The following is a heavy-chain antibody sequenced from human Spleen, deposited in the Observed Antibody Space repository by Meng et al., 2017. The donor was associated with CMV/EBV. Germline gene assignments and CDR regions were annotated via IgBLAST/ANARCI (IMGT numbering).Heavy chain of an antibody. Sequence: GESLKISCAASGFTFSDYYMSWIRQAPGKGLEWVSYISSSGSTIYYADSVKGRFTISRDNAKNSLYLQMNSLRAEDTAVYYCARALAAKWGYGMDVWGQGTTVTVSS. CDR3: ARALAAKWGYGMDV. CDR1: GFTFSDYY. J-gene: IGHJ6*02. CDR2: ISSSGSTI. D-gene: IGHD1-26*01. V-gene: IGHV3-11*01.